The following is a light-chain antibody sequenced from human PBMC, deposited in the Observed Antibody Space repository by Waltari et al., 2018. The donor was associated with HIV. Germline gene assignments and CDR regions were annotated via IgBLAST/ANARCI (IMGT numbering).Light chain of an antibody. CDR2: DDN. CDR3: YSTDTTGYERV. V-gene: IGLV3-10*01. J-gene: IGLJ3*02. CDR1: ALPKRN. Sequence: SYELTQLPSVSVSPGQTATITCSGDALPKRNAYWYQQRSGQAPVLVMYDDNKRPSGIPERFSGSTSGTTATLTVSRAQVDDEADYYCYSTDTTGYERVFGGGTKLTVL.